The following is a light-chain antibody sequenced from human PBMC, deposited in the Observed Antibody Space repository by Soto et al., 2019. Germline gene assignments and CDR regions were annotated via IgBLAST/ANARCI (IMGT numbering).Light chain of an antibody. CDR3: CSYTDSNARV. J-gene: IGLJ3*02. CDR1: SSDIGGHNY. V-gene: IGLV2-14*01. CDR2: EVT. Sequence: QSALTQPASVSGSPGQSITISCTGTSSDIGGHNYVSWYQQHPGKAPKLLIYEVTKRPSGISNRFSGPKSGSTASLTISGLQAEDEADYYCCSYTDSNARVFGGGTKLTVL.